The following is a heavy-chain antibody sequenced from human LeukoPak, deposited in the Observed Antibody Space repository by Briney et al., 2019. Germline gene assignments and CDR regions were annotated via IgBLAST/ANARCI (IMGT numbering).Heavy chain of an antibody. CDR2: IYYSGTT. CDR1: GGSISSYY. V-gene: IGHV4-59*01. Sequence: SETLSLTCTVSGGSISSYYWSWTRQSPGKGLEWIGYIYYSGTTNYNPSLKSRVTISVDTSKNQFSLRLSSVTAADTAVYYCARGSYGPDYWGQGTLVTVSS. D-gene: IGHD5-18*01. J-gene: IGHJ4*02. CDR3: ARGSYGPDY.